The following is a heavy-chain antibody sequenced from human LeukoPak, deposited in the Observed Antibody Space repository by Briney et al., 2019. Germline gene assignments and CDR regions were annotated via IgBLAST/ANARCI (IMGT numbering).Heavy chain of an antibody. Sequence: SETLSLTCTGSGGSINSGSYYWSWIRQPAGKGLEWIGRIYTSGSTSSNPSLKSRVTISIDTSKNQFSLKLSSVTAADTAVYYCATSSGWSPYYYYMDVWGKGTTVTISS. V-gene: IGHV4-61*02. J-gene: IGHJ6*03. CDR1: GGSINSGSYY. CDR2: IYTSGST. CDR3: ATSSGWSPYYYYMDV. D-gene: IGHD6-19*01.